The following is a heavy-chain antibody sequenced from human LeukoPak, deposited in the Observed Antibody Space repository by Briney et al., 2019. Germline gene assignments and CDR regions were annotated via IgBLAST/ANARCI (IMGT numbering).Heavy chain of an antibody. CDR1: GGSISSYY. V-gene: IGHV4-59*01. D-gene: IGHD3-16*01. Sequence: SETLSLTCTVSGGSISSYYWSWIRQPPGKGLEWIGYIYYSGSTNYNPSLKSRVTISVDTSKNQFSLKLSSVTAADTAVYYCARGNDYVWSYGKDVWGQGTTVTVSS. J-gene: IGHJ6*02. CDR2: IYYSGST. CDR3: ARGNDYVWSYGKDV.